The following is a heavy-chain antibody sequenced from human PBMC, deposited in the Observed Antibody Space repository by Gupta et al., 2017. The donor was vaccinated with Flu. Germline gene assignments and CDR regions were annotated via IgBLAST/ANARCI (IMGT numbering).Heavy chain of an antibody. J-gene: IGHJ4*02. Sequence: QITLKESGPTLVKPTQTLTLTCTFSGFSLSTTNVGVGCFRQPPGKALEWLALIFWNDDKYYSPSLKSRLTITRDSSKNQVVLTMTNMDPMDTATYYCAHGRPKIFDYWGQGTLVTVSS. CDR2: IFWNDDK. CDR1: GFSLSTTNVG. CDR3: AHGRPKIFDY. V-gene: IGHV2-5*01.